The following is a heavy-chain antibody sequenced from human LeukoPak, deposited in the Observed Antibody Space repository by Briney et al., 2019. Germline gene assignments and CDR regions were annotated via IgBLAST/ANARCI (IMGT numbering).Heavy chain of an antibody. CDR2: ISYDGSNK. D-gene: IGHD3-3*01. Sequence: PGRPLRLSCAASGFTFSSYAMHWVRQAPGKGLEWVAVISYDGSNKYYADSVKGRFTISRDNAKNTLYLQMNSLRAEDTAVYYCASPGNYDFWSGYYLPHWGQGTLVTVSS. CDR1: GFTFSSYA. J-gene: IGHJ1*01. CDR3: ASPGNYDFWSGYYLPH. V-gene: IGHV3-30*04.